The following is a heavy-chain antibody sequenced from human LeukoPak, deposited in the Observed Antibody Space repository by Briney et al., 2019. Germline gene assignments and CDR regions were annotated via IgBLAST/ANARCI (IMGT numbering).Heavy chain of an antibody. J-gene: IGHJ5*02. V-gene: IGHV3-21*01. D-gene: IGHD3-22*01. CDR2: IFGSSST. CDR3: ARDSTYYYDSSGYQNWFDP. CDR1: GFTFSNFA. Sequence: PGGSLRLSCAASGFTFSNFAITWVRQTPGKGLEWVSSIFGSSSTYYADSLKGRFTISRDNAKNSLYLQMNSLRDEDTAVYYCARDSTYYYDSSGYQNWFDPWGQGTLVTVSS.